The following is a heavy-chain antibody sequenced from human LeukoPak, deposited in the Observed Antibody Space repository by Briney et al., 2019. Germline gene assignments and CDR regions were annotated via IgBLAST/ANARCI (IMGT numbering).Heavy chain of an antibody. J-gene: IGHJ4*01. CDR3: ASRVYGLGSFNY. V-gene: IGHV4-39*01. Sequence: SETLSLTCTVSGDSISSTSYYWDWIRQPPGKGLEWIGSIYNSGTTYYNPSLKSRVTISVDTSKNQFSLKVSSATAADTAVYYCASRVYGLGSFNYWGQGTLVTVSS. CDR2: IYNSGTT. D-gene: IGHD3-10*01. CDR1: GDSISSTSYY.